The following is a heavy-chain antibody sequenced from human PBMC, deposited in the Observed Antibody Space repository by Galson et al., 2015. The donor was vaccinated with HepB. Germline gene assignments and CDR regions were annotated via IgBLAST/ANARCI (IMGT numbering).Heavy chain of an antibody. CDR1: GGSISSGNYH. D-gene: IGHD3-16*01. CDR3: ARTKDTPMITGRYFDL. Sequence: TLSLTCTVSGGSISSGNYHWRWIRQHPGKGLEWIGYIDYSGSTYYNPSLESRVTMTVDTCKDQFSLKFTSVTAADTATYYCARTKDTPMITGRYFDLWGRGTLVTVSS. J-gene: IGHJ2*01. CDR2: IDYSGST. V-gene: IGHV4-31*03.